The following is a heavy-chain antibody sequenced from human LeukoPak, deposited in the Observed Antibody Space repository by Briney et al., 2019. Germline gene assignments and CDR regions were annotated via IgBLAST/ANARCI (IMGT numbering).Heavy chain of an antibody. V-gene: IGHV1-2*02. D-gene: IGHD3-3*01. CDR3: ARDRNDFWSAYYEFDY. J-gene: IGHJ4*02. CDR1: GYSFTGYY. CDR2: INPNSGGT. Sequence: ASVKVSCKASGYSFTGYYMHWVRHAPGQGLEWMGWINPNSGGTNYAQKFQDRVTMTRDTSISTAYMELSRLRSDDTAVYYCARDRNDFWSAYYEFDYWGQGTLVTVSS.